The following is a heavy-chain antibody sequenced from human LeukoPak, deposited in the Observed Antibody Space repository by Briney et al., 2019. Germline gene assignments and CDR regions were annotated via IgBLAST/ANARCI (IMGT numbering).Heavy chain of an antibody. CDR3: ARGAAAPAPFDY. V-gene: IGHV4-59*10. D-gene: IGHD6-13*01. CDR1: GGSFSGYY. J-gene: IGHJ4*02. Sequence: PSETLSLTCAVYGGSFSGYYWNWIRQPAGKGLEWIGRIYSSGSTNYNPSLERRVTLSVDTSKNQFSLNLSSVTAADTAMYYCARGAAAPAPFDYWGQGTLVTVSS. CDR2: IYSSGST.